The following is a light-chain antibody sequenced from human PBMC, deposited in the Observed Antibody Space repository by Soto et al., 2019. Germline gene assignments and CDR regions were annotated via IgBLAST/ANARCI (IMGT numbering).Light chain of an antibody. CDR2: EVT. CDR1: SSDVGGYNY. V-gene: IGLV2-8*01. Sequence: QSVLNHPPSASGSPGQSVTISCTGTSSDVGGYNYVSWYQQHPGKAPKLMIYEVTKRPSGVPDRFSGSKSGNTASLTVSGLLAEDEADYYCASYAGSNKVFGTGTKVTVL. CDR3: ASYAGSNKV. J-gene: IGLJ1*01.